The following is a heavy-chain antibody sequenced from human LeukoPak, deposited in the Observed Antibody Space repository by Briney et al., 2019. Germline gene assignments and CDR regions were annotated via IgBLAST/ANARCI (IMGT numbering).Heavy chain of an antibody. Sequence: SVKVSCKASGGTFSSYAISWVRQAPGQGLEWMGRIIPIFGTANYAQKFQGRVTITTDESTSTAYMELSSLRSEDTAVYYCARVAEDCSGGSCYSIYYYYYYMDVWGKGTTVTVSS. CDR3: ARVAEDCSGGSCYSIYYYYYYMDV. CDR1: GGTFSSYA. J-gene: IGHJ6*03. D-gene: IGHD2-15*01. V-gene: IGHV1-69*05. CDR2: IIPIFGTA.